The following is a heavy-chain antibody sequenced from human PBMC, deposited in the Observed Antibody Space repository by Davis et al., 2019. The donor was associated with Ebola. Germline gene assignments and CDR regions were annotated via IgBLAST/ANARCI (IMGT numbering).Heavy chain of an antibody. V-gene: IGHV1-18*01. CDR1: GYTFTSYG. CDR2: ISAYNGNT. CDR3: ARGGYCSGGSCYNYYYYYGLDV. Sequence: AASVKVSCKASGYTFTSYGISWVRQAPGQGLEWMGWISAYNGNTNYAQKLQGRVTMTTDTSTSTAYMELSSLRSEDTAVYYCARGGYCSGGSCYNYYYYYGLDVWGQGTTVTVSS. J-gene: IGHJ6*02. D-gene: IGHD2-15*01.